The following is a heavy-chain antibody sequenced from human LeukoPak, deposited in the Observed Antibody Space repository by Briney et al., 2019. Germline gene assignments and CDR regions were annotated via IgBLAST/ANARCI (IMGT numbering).Heavy chain of an antibody. CDR1: GFTFDDYA. Sequence: GGSLRLSCAASGFTFDDYAMHWVRQAPGKGLEWVSLISGSGGNTYYADSVKGRFTISRDNSKNTLYLQMNSLRAEDTAVYYCAKDLRYYYGSGSYYWPSGDYWGQGTLVTVSS. V-gene: IGHV3-23*01. J-gene: IGHJ4*02. CDR2: ISGSGGNT. D-gene: IGHD3-10*01. CDR3: AKDLRYYYGSGSYYWPSGDY.